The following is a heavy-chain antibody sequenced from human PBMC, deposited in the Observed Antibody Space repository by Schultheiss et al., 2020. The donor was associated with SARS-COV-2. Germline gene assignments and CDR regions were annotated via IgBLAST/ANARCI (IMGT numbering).Heavy chain of an antibody. CDR2: IYYSGST. D-gene: IGHD5-12*01. CDR3: ARWHSGYDPYGMDV. J-gene: IGHJ6*02. Sequence: SQTLSLTCTVSGGSISSSSYYWGWIRQPPGKGLEWIGYIYYSGSTNYNPSLKSRVTISVDTSKNQFSLKLSSVTAADTAVYYCARWHSGYDPYGMDVWGQGTTVTVSS. V-gene: IGHV4-61*05. CDR1: GGSISSSSYY.